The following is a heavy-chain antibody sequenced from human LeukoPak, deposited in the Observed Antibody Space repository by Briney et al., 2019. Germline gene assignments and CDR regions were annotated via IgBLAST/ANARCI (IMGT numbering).Heavy chain of an antibody. CDR1: GYTFTSYY. D-gene: IGHD6-13*01. CDR3: ARDRGSWSFDY. V-gene: IGHV1-46*01. Sequence: ASVKVSCTASGYTFTSYYMHWVRQAPGQGLEWMGIINPSGGSTSYAQKFQGRVTMARDTSTSTVYMELSSLRSEDTAVYYCARDRGSWSFDYWGQGTLVTVSS. CDR2: INPSGGST. J-gene: IGHJ4*02.